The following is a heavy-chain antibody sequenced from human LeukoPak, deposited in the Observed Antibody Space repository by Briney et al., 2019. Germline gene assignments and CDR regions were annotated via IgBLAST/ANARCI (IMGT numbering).Heavy chain of an antibody. CDR3: AKDRTVTTVYFDY. D-gene: IGHD4-17*01. CDR1: GFTFSSYW. J-gene: IGHJ4*02. V-gene: IGHV3-23*01. CDR2: ISGSGGST. Sequence: PGGSLRLSCAASGFTFSSYWMSWVRQAPGKGLEWVSAISGSGGSTYYADSVKGRFTISRDNPKNTLYLQMNSLRAEDTAVYYCAKDRTVTTVYFDYWGQGTLVTVSS.